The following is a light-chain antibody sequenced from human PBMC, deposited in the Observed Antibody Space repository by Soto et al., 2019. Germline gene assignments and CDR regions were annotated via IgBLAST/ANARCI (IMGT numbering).Light chain of an antibody. V-gene: IGKV3-20*01. CDR1: QSVISRN. CDR3: QQYGSSPQPIT. J-gene: IGKJ5*01. CDR2: GAS. Sequence: EIVLTQSPGTLSLSPGERATLSCRASQSVISRNLAWYQQKPGQAPRHLIYGASSRATGIPDRFSGSGSGTDFTLTISSLEPEDFAVYYCQQYGSSPQPITFGQGTRLEIK.